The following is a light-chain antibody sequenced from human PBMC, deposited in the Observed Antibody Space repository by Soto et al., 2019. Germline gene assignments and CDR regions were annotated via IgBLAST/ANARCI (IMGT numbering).Light chain of an antibody. Sequence: DIQMTQSPSSLSASVGDRLTITCQASQNINNYLNWYQQKPGRAPXXLIYDASNLEAGVPSRFRGSGSGTDFTFTISRLHPEDTATDYCQQYENLPTFGQGTRLEIK. J-gene: IGKJ5*01. CDR3: QQYENLPT. CDR1: QNINNY. CDR2: DAS. V-gene: IGKV1-33*01.